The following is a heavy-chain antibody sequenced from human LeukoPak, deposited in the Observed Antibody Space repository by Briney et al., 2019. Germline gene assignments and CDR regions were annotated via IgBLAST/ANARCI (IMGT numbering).Heavy chain of an antibody. Sequence: PGKSLRLSCAASGFTFSGFGMHWVRQAPGKGLEWVAVIWCDGSNKYYADSVKGRFTISRDNSKNTLYLQMNSLRAEDTAVYYCARVHFSSSPYFDYWGQGTLVTVSS. CDR2: IWCDGSNK. CDR3: ARVHFSSSPYFDY. D-gene: IGHD6-6*01. V-gene: IGHV3-33*01. CDR1: GFTFSGFG. J-gene: IGHJ4*02.